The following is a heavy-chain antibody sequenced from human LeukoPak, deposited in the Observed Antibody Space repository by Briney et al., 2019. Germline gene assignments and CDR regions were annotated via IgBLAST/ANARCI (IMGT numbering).Heavy chain of an antibody. J-gene: IGHJ5*02. CDR2: INPDTGGT. V-gene: IGHV1-2*02. Sequence: ASVKVSCKASGYTFTDYYMHWVRQAPGQGLEWMGRINPDTGGTNSAQRLQGRVTMTRDTSIRTAYMELSSLRSDDTAVYYCAREHLFSGSENYVLHNWFDPWGQGTLVTVSS. CDR3: AREHLFSGSENYVLHNWFDP. CDR1: GYTFTDYY. D-gene: IGHD3-10*01.